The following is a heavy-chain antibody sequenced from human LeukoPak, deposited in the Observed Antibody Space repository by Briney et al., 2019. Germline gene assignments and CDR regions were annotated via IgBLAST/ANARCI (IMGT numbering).Heavy chain of an antibody. Sequence: GGSLRLSCAASGFTFSNYWMSWVRQAPGKGPEWVANIKRDGSGKYYVDSVKGRFTISRDNGKNSLYLQMSSLRVEDTAVYYCARDGDYFDYWGQGTPVTVSS. J-gene: IGHJ4*02. D-gene: IGHD3-16*01. CDR1: GFTFSNYW. CDR3: ARDGDYFDY. V-gene: IGHV3-7*01. CDR2: IKRDGSGK.